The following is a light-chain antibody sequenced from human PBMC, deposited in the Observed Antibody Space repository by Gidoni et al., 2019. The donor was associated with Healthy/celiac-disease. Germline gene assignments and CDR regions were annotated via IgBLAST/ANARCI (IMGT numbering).Light chain of an antibody. J-gene: IGLJ2*01. CDR1: ALPKNY. CDR3: YSTDSSGTVV. CDR2: EDS. Sequence: SYELTQPPSVSVSPGQTARITCSGDALPKNYAYWYQQKSGQAPVLVIYEDSKRPYGIPERFSGSSSGTMATLTISGAQVEDEADYYCYSTDSSGTVVFGGGTKLTVL. V-gene: IGLV3-10*01.